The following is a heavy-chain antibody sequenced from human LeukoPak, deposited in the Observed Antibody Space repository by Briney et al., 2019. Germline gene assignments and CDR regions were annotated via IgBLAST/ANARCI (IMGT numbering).Heavy chain of an antibody. J-gene: IGHJ6*03. CDR3: ARVRTTVTTPTTTNYYYMDV. Sequence: ASVKVSCKASGYTFTGYYMHWVRQAPGQGLEWTGWINPNSGGTNYAQKFQGRVTMTRDTSISTAYMELSRLRSDDTAVYYCARVRTTVTTPTTTNYYYMDVWGKGTTVTVSS. CDR2: INPNSGGT. D-gene: IGHD4-17*01. V-gene: IGHV1-2*02. CDR1: GYTFTGYY.